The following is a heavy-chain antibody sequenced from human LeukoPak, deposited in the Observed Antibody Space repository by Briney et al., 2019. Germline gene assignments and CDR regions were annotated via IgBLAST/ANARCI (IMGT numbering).Heavy chain of an antibody. Sequence: GGSLRLSCAASEFTFSIYWMSWVRQAPGKGLEWVANIQENGNEKSYVDSVKGRFTISRDNAKNSLYLQMNSLRAEDTAVYYCVRRGVDGALDYWGQGTLVTVSS. J-gene: IGHJ4*02. CDR3: VRRGVDGALDY. CDR2: IQENGNEK. CDR1: EFTFSIYW. V-gene: IGHV3-7*01. D-gene: IGHD5-24*01.